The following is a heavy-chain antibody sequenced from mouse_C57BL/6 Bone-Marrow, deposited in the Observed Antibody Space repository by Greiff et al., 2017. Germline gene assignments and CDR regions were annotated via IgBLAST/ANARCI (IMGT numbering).Heavy chain of an antibody. D-gene: IGHD2-1*01. CDR2: INPGSGGT. V-gene: IGHV1-54*01. Sequence: QVQLQQSGAELVRPGTSVKVSCKASGYAFTNYLIEWVKQRPGQGLEWIGVINPGSGGTNYNETFKGKATLTADKSSSTAYMQLSSLTSEDSAVYFCARRYYYGNFYAMDYWGQGTSVTVAS. CDR3: ARRYYYGNFYAMDY. CDR1: GYAFTNYL. J-gene: IGHJ4*01.